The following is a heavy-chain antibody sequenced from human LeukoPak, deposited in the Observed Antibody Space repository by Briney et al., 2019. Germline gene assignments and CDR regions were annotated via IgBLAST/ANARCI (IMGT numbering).Heavy chain of an antibody. J-gene: IGHJ4*02. Sequence: GGSLRLSCAASGFTFGNYVMNWVRQAPGKGLEWVSVVGTTGTLTFYADFVKGRFTISRDNSKNTVYLQMNSLSVDDTAAYYCGRYLDVSVGGNDYWGQGTLVTVSS. D-gene: IGHD1-26*01. V-gene: IGHV3-23*01. CDR3: GRYLDVSVGGNDY. CDR1: GFTFGNYV. CDR2: VGTTGTLT.